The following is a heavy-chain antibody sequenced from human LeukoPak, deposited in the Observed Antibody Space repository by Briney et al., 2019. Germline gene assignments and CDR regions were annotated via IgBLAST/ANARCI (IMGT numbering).Heavy chain of an antibody. CDR2: INWNGGST. V-gene: IGHV3-20*04. J-gene: IGHJ4*02. Sequence: GGSLRLSCAASGFTFSDYYMSWIRQAPGKGLEWVSGINWNGGSTGYADSVKGRFTISRDNAKNSLYLQMSSLRAEDTALYYCARASIAVAATLYYFDYWGQGTLVTVSS. D-gene: IGHD6-19*01. CDR3: ARASIAVAATLYYFDY. CDR1: GFTFSDYY.